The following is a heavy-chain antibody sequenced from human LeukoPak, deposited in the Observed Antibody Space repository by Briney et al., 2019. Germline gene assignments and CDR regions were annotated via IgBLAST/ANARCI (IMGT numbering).Heavy chain of an antibody. J-gene: IGHJ5*02. Sequence: ASVKVSCKASGYIFTGYYIHWVRQAPGQGLAWMGWINPNNGGTKYAQKFQGRVTMTRDMSIKTAYMELNRLTSVDTAVYYCAREGELWFGEETGWFDPWGQGTLVTVSS. D-gene: IGHD3-10*01. CDR2: INPNNGGT. V-gene: IGHV1-2*02. CDR1: GYIFTGYY. CDR3: AREGELWFGEETGWFDP.